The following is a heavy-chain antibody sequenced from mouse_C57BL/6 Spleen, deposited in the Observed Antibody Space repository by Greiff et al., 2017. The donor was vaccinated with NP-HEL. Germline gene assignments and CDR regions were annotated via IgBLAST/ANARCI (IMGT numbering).Heavy chain of an antibody. CDR3: ARYPFFITTVVATDY. Sequence: QVQLKQSGAELMKPGASVKLSCKATGYTFTGYWIEWVKQRPGHGLEWIGEILPGSGSTNYNEKFKGKATFTADTSSNTAYMQLSSLTTEDSAIYYCARYPFFITTVVATDYWGQGTTLTVSS. CDR1: GYTFTGYW. CDR2: ILPGSGST. D-gene: IGHD1-1*01. J-gene: IGHJ2*01. V-gene: IGHV1-9*01.